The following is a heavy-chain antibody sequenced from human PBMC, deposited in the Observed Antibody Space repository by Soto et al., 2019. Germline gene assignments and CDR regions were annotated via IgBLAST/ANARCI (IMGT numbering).Heavy chain of an antibody. J-gene: IGHJ4*02. CDR3: ARGFYGGYTYGPGDY. V-gene: IGHV3-7*01. D-gene: IGHD5-18*01. Sequence: PGGSLRLSCAASGFMFSAYWMSWVRQAPGKGLEWVANIHGDGGKIYYVDSAKGRFTISRDNAKRSLYLQMNSLRAEDTAVYYCARGFYGGYTYGPGDYWGQGALVTVSS. CDR1: GFMFSAYW. CDR2: IHGDGGKI.